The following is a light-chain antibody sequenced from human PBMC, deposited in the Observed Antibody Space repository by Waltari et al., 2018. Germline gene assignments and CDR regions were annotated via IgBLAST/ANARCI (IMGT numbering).Light chain of an antibody. CDR3: NSFTLGTALLV. J-gene: IGLJ2*01. CDR1: SSDVGGYKY. Sequence: QSALTQPASVSGSPGQSITISCTGTSSDVGGYKYVSWYQQHPGKAPKLIIYDVNNRPSGGSKRFSGSKSANTASLTISGLQAEDEADYYCNSFTLGTALLVFGGGTKLTVL. CDR2: DVN. V-gene: IGLV2-14*03.